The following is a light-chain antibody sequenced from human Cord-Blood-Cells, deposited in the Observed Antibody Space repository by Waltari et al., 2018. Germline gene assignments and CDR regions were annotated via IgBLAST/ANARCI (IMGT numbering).Light chain of an antibody. Sequence: QSALTQPRSVSGSPGQSVTISCTGTSSDVGGYNYVSWYQQHPGQAPKLMIYDVSKRPSGVPDRFSGSKSGNTASLTISGLQAEDEADYYCCSYAGSYYVFRTGTKVTVL. V-gene: IGLV2-11*01. CDR1: SSDVGGYNY. CDR3: CSYAGSYYV. J-gene: IGLJ1*01. CDR2: DVS.